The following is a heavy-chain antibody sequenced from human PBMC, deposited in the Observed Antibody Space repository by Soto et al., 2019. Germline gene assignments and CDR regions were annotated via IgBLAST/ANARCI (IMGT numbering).Heavy chain of an antibody. V-gene: IGHV3-21*01. CDR1: GFTFSSYS. D-gene: IGHD6-19*01. CDR3: ARDLGGAVAGLFQH. Sequence: EVQLVESGGDLVKPGGSLRLSCAASGFTFSSYSMNWVRQAPGKGLEWVSSISSSSSYIYYADSVKGRFTISRDNAKNSLYLRMNSLRADDTAVYYCARDLGGAVAGLFQHWGQGTLVTVSS. CDR2: ISSSSSYI. J-gene: IGHJ1*01.